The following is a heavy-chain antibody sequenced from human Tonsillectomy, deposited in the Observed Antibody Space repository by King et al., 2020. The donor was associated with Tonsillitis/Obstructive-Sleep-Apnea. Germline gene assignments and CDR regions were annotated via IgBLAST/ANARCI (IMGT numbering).Heavy chain of an antibody. D-gene: IGHD3-3*01. CDR3: ARVPPTYYDFWSGYSVLFDY. CDR2: ISAYNGNT. J-gene: IGHJ4*02. CDR1: GYTFTSYG. Sequence: QLVQSGAEVKKPGASVKVSCKASGYTFTSYGISWVRQAPGQGLEWMGWISAYNGNTNYAKKLQGRVTMTTDTSTSTAYMELRSLRSDDTAVYYCARVPPTYYDFWSGYSVLFDYLGQGTLVTVSS. V-gene: IGHV1-18*01.